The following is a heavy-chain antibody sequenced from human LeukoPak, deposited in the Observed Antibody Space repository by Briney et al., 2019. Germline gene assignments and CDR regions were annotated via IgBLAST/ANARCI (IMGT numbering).Heavy chain of an antibody. CDR1: GYTFTGYY. CDR3: ATSYIVVVVAATGFDY. J-gene: IGHJ4*02. V-gene: IGHV1-2*02. CDR2: INPNSGGT. Sequence: ASVKVSCKASGYTFTGYYMHWVRQAPGQGLEWMGWINPNSGGTNYAQKFQGRVTMTEDTSTDTAYMELSSLRSEDTAVYYCATSYIVVVVAATGFDYWGQGTLVTVSS. D-gene: IGHD2-15*01.